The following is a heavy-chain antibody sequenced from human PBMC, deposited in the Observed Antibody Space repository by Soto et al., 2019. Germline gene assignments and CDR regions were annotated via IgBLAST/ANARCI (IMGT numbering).Heavy chain of an antibody. D-gene: IGHD3-16*01. CDR1: GFTFNNYV. V-gene: IGHV3-23*01. CDR2: VRGSGGNT. CDR3: AKAQANLLITPYLDV. J-gene: IGHJ6*02. Sequence: EVQLLESGGGLVQPGGSLRLSCEASGFTFNNYVMYWVRQAPGKGLEWVSVVRGSGGNTYYTDSVKGRFTISRDSSKNTLNLQMNSLRAEDTAVYYCAKAQANLLITPYLDVWGQGTTVTVSS.